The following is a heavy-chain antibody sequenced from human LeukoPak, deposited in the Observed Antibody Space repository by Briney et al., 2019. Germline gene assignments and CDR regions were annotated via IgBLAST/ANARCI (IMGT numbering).Heavy chain of an antibody. Sequence: PSETLSLTCTVSGGSISSYYWSWIRQPPGKGLEWIGYIYYSGSTNYNPSLKSRVTISVDTSKNQFSLKLSSVTAADTAVYYCARRVPGYSSGWYDGYWGQGTLVTVSS. J-gene: IGHJ4*02. CDR3: ARRVPGYSSGWYDGY. V-gene: IGHV4-59*08. CDR1: GGSISSYY. CDR2: IYYSGST. D-gene: IGHD6-19*01.